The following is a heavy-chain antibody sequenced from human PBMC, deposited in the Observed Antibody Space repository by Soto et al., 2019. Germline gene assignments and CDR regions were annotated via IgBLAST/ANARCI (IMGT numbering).Heavy chain of an antibody. CDR3: ARDQRLAFDY. CDR2: INAGNGNT. Sequence: QVQLVQSGAEEKKPGASVKVSCKASGYTFTSYAMSWVRQAPGQRLEWMGWINAGNGNTKYSEKFQGRVTITRDTSASTAYMELSSLRSEVTAVYYCARDQRLAFDYWGQGTLVTVSS. D-gene: IGHD6-25*01. J-gene: IGHJ4*02. CDR1: GYTFTSYA. V-gene: IGHV1-3*05.